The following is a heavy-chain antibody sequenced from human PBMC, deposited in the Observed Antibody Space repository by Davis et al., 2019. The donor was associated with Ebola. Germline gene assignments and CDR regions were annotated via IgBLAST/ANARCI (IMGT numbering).Heavy chain of an antibody. CDR3: ARGSRNMDV. J-gene: IGHJ6*02. CDR2: IGGSGDGT. V-gene: IGHV3-23*01. CDR1: GFTFSTYP. Sequence: PGGSLRLSCTASGFTFSTYPMTWIRQVPGKGLDWVSTIGGSGDGTHYADSVKGRFTISRDNAKDSLYLQMNSLRAEDTAVYYCARGSRNMDVWGQGTTVTVSS.